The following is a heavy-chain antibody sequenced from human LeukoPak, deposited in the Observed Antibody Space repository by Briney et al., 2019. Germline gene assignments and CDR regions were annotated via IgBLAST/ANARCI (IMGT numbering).Heavy chain of an antibody. CDR3: TTRSITMVRGVNEDY. CDR1: GFTFSSYA. J-gene: IGHJ4*02. CDR2: IKSKTDGGTT. V-gene: IGHV3-15*07. Sequence: KSGGSLRLSCAASGFTFSSYAMHWVRQAPGKGLEWVGRIKSKTDGGTTDYAAPVKGRFTISRDDSKNTLYLQMNSLKTEDTAVYYCTTRSITMVRGVNEDYWGQGTLVTVSS. D-gene: IGHD3-10*01.